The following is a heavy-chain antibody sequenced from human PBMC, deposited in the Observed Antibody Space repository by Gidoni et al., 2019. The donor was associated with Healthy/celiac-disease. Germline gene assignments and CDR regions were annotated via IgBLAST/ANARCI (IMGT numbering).Heavy chain of an antibody. CDR3: AGSIAAAGTYYYYGMDV. V-gene: IGHV3-7*01. D-gene: IGHD6-13*01. J-gene: IGHJ6*02. Sequence: EVQLVESWGGLVQPGGSLRLSCAASGFTFRSYWMSWVRQAPGKGLEWVANIKQDGSEKDYVDSVKGRFTISRDNAKNSLYLQMNSLRAEDTAVDYCAGSIAAAGTYYYYGMDVWGQGTTVTVSS. CDR1: GFTFRSYW. CDR2: IKQDGSEK.